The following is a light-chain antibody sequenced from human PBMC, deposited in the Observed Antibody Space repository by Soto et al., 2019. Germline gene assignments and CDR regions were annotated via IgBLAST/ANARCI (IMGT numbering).Light chain of an antibody. J-gene: IGLJ1*01. CDR1: SSDVGGYNY. CDR3: SSYTTSNTRQIV. V-gene: IGLV2-14*03. CDR2: DVS. Sequence: QSVLTRPASVSGSPGQSITISCTGTSSDVGGYNYVSWYQHHPGKAPKLLIYDVSNRPSGISNRFSGSKSDNTASLTISGLQSEDEADYYCSSYTTSNTRQIVFGTGTKVTVL.